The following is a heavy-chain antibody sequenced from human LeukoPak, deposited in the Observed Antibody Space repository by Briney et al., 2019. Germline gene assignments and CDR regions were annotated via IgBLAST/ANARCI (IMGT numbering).Heavy chain of an antibody. V-gene: IGHV3-30*03. CDR2: ISYDGSNK. D-gene: IGHD1-26*01. CDR3: ARDLVGATYGY. CDR1: GFTFSSYG. J-gene: IGHJ4*02. Sequence: GGSLRLPCAASGFTFSSYGMHWVRQAPGKGLEWVAVISYDGSNKYYADSVKGRSTISRDNAKNSLYLQMNSLRAEDTAVYYCARDLVGATYGYWGQGTLVTVSS.